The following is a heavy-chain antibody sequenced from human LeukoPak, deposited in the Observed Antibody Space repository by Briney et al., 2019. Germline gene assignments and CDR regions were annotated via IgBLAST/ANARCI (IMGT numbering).Heavy chain of an antibody. Sequence: PGGSLRLSCAASEFTFTTYGMHWVRQAPGKGLEWVAFIYYDGSNIYYADYVKGRFTISRDISKNTLYLQMNSLRAEDTAVYYCAKDSMDYDSSGYYYGYFDYWGQGTLVTVSS. J-gene: IGHJ4*02. CDR3: AKDSMDYDSSGYYYGYFDY. V-gene: IGHV3-30*02. D-gene: IGHD3-22*01. CDR2: IYYDGSNI. CDR1: EFTFTTYG.